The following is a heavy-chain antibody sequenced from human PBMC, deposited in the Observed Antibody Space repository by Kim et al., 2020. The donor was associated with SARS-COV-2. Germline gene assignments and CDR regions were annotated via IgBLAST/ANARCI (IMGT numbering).Heavy chain of an antibody. CDR3: ARERGYWFDP. J-gene: IGHJ5*02. Sequence: KYYADSVKGRFTISRDNSKNTLYLQMNSLRAEDTAVYYCARERGYWFDPWGQGTLVTVSS. CDR2: K. V-gene: IGHV3-30*01.